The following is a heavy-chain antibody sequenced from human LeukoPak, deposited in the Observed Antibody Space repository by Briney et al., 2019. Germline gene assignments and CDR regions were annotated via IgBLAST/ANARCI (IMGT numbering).Heavy chain of an antibody. Sequence: PSETLSLTCTVSGGSISSGDYYWSWIRQPPGKGLEWIGSIYHSGSTYYNPSLKSRVTISVDTSKNQFSLKLSSVTAADTAVYYCARMVYAMNFIDYWGQGTLVTVSS. CDR1: GGSISSGDYY. CDR3: ARMVYAMNFIDY. D-gene: IGHD2-8*01. V-gene: IGHV4-39*07. J-gene: IGHJ4*02. CDR2: IYHSGST.